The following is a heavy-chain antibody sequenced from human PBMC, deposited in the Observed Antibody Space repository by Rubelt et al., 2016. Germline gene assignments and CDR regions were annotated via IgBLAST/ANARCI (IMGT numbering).Heavy chain of an antibody. CDR3: AREYLGVYGMDV. D-gene: IGHD3-10*01. V-gene: IGHV1-18*04. CDR2: ISAYNGNT. J-gene: IGHJ6*02. Sequence: VQLVQSGAEVKKPGESLRISCKGSGYSFTSYWISWVRQMPGKGLEWMGWISAYNGNTNYAQKLQGRVPMTTDTAASTADMELRSLRSDDTGVYYCAREYLGVYGMDVWGQGTTVTVSS. CDR1: GYSFTSYW.